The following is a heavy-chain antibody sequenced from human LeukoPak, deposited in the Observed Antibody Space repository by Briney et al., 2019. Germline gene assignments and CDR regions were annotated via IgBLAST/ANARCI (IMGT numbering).Heavy chain of an antibody. CDR1: GFTFSSYT. Sequence: PGGSLRLSCEVSGFTFSSYTMNWVRQAPGKGLEWVSSISPTGTYKYYADSLKGRFTISRDNAKKSLYLQMNSLRAEDTAVYFCAREIIDYYDSSGYYGDYWGQGTLVTVSS. CDR2: ISPTGTYK. D-gene: IGHD3-22*01. CDR3: AREIIDYYDSSGYYGDY. J-gene: IGHJ4*02. V-gene: IGHV3-21*01.